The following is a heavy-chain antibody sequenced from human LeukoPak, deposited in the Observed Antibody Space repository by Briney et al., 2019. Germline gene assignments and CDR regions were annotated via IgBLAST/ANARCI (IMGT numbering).Heavy chain of an antibody. D-gene: IGHD3-22*01. V-gene: IGHV3-48*03. J-gene: IGHJ4*02. CDR1: GFTFSSYE. Sequence: PGGSLRLSCAASGFTFSSYEMNWVRQAPGKGLEWVPYISSSGSTIYYADSVKGRFTISRDNAKNSLYPQMNSLRAEDTAVYYCARDQGPYYDSSGYNYWGQGTLVTVSS. CDR3: ARDQGPYYDSSGYNY. CDR2: ISSSGSTI.